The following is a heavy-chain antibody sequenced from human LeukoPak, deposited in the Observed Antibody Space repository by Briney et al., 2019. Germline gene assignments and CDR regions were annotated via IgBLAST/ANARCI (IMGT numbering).Heavy chain of an antibody. CDR2: ISGSGGST. D-gene: IGHD3-16*02. V-gene: IGHV3-23*01. Sequence: GGSLRLSCAASGFTFSSYATSWVRQAPGKGLEWVSAISGSGGSTYYADSVKGRFTISRDNSKNTLYLQMNSLRAEDTAVYYCAKARGDYVWGSYRPADYWGQGTLVTVSS. CDR3: AKARGDYVWGSYRPADY. J-gene: IGHJ4*02. CDR1: GFTFSSYA.